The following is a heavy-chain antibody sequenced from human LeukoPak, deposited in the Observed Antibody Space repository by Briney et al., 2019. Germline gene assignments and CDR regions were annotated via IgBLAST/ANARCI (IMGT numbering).Heavy chain of an antibody. CDR2: INWNGDST. V-gene: IGHV3-20*04. D-gene: IGHD3-22*01. CDR1: GFSFDDYG. CDR3: ARDLRVVITGSFDS. J-gene: IGHJ4*02. Sequence: GGSLRLSCAASGFSFDDYGLTWVRQAPGKGLEWVSGINWNGDSTDYADSVKGRFTISKDNAKDSLYLQMNSLRAEDTALYYCARDLRVVITGSFDSWGQGALVTVSS.